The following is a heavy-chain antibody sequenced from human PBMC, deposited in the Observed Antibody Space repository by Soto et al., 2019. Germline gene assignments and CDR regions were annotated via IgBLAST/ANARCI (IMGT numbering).Heavy chain of an antibody. CDR1: GFTFSSYA. CDR2: ISGSGGST. D-gene: IGHD4-4*01. Sequence: EVQLLESGGGLVQPGGSLRLSCAASGFTFSSYAMSWVRQAPGKGLEWVSAISGSGGSTYYADSVKGRFTISRDNSKNTLYLQMNSLRAEDTAVYYCAKDQMMTTVDGWEGPFDYWGQGTLVTVSS. CDR3: AKDQMMTTVDGWEGPFDY. V-gene: IGHV3-23*01. J-gene: IGHJ4*02.